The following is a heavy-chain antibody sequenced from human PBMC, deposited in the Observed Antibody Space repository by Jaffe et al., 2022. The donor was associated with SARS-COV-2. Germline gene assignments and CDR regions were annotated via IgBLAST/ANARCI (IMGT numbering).Heavy chain of an antibody. CDR3: ARDPHRQYQLLGFDP. D-gene: IGHD2-2*01. CDR1: GYTFTSYA. CDR2: INAGNGNT. V-gene: IGHV1-3*01. Sequence: QVQLVQSGAEVKKPGASVKVSCKASGYTFTSYAMHWVRQAPGQRLEWMGWINAGNGNTKYSQKFQGRVTITRDTSASTAYMELSSLRSEDTAVYYCARDPHRQYQLLGFDPWGQGTLVTVSS. J-gene: IGHJ5*02.